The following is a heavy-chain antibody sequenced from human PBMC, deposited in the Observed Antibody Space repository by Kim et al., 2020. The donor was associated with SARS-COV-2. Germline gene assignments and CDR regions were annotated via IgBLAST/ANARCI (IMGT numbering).Heavy chain of an antibody. V-gene: IGHV4-39*02. D-gene: IGHD2-8*01. CDR3: ARDPNWFDS. Sequence: SGTTQYNPSFKTRVTISVDTSKNQFSLILTSVTAADTAVYYCARDPNWFDSWGQGTLVTVSS. J-gene: IGHJ5*01. CDR2: SGTT.